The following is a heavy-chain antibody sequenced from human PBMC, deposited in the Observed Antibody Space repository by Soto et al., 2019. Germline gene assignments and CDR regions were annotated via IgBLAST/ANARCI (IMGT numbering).Heavy chain of an antibody. D-gene: IGHD2-2*02. Sequence: PSETLSLTCAVYGGSFSGYYWSWIRQPPGKGLEWIGEINYSGSTNYNPSLKSRVTISVDTSKNQFSLKLSSVTAADTAVYYCARVGCSSTSCYTGRYYYYYGMDVWGQGTTVTVSS. CDR3: ARVGCSSTSCYTGRYYYYYGMDV. CDR2: INYSGST. V-gene: IGHV4-34*01. J-gene: IGHJ6*02. CDR1: GGSFSGYY.